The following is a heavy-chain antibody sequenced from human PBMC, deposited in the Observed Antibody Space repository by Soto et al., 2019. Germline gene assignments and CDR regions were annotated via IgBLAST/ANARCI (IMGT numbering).Heavy chain of an antibody. CDR3: AKDVIAVAGTSRSTSYSSGMDV. D-gene: IGHD6-19*01. J-gene: IGHJ6*02. Sequence: SETLSLTCTISGGSGNSYYCNWSRQPPGKGLEWIGYIYYSGSTNYNPSLKSRVTISVDTSKNQFSLKLSSVTAADTAVYYCAKDVIAVAGTSRSTSYSSGMDVWGQGTPVTV. CDR2: IYYSGST. CDR1: GGSGNSYY. V-gene: IGHV4-59*02.